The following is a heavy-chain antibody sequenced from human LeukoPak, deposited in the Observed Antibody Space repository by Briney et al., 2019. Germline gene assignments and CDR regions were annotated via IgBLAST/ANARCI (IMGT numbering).Heavy chain of an antibody. Sequence: SETLSLTCTVSGGSISSSSYYWGWIRQPPGKGLEWIGSIYYSGSTYYNPSLKSRVTISVDTSKNQFSLKLSSVTAADTAVYYCARTMVRVNYYYYYYMDVWGKGTTVTISS. CDR3: ARTMVRVNYYYYYYMDV. J-gene: IGHJ6*03. V-gene: IGHV4-39*07. CDR1: GGSISSSSYY. D-gene: IGHD3-10*01. CDR2: IYYSGST.